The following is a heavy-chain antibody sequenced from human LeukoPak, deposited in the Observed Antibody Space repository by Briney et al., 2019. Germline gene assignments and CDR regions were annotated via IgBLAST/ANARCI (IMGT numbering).Heavy chain of an antibody. CDR3: AREGTPGGYYYMDV. V-gene: IGHV1-69*05. CDR2: IIPIFGTA. D-gene: IGHD4-23*01. CDR1: GGTFSSYA. J-gene: IGHJ6*03. Sequence: GASVKVSCKASGGTFSSYAISWVRQAPGQGLEWMGGIIPIFGTANYAQKFQGRVTITTDESTSTAYMELSSLRSEDTAVYYCAREGTPGGYYYMDVWGKGTTVTVSS.